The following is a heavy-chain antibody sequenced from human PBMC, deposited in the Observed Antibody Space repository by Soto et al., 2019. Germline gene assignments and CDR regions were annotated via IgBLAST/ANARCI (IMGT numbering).Heavy chain of an antibody. J-gene: IGHJ3*02. Sequence: GGSLRLSCAASGFLFSSYCMTWVRQGPGKGLEWVSYISSSGTTTYYADSVKGRFTISRDNAKNSLYLQMNSLRDEDTAVYYCARWGSFDIWGQGTMVTVSS. CDR1: GFLFSSYC. D-gene: IGHD3-16*01. CDR3: ARWGSFDI. CDR2: ISSSGTTT. V-gene: IGHV3-48*02.